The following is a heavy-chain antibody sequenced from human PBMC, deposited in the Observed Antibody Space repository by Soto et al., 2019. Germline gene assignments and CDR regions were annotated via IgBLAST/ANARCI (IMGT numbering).Heavy chain of an antibody. CDR3: ERQRGAVTHAFDL. CDR1: GYSFTNYW. D-gene: IGHD4-17*01. Sequence: RGESLKISCQGSGYSFTNYWINWVRQMPGRGLELMGKIDPTDSFTNYSPSFQGHVSISADKSISTAYLQWTSLKASDTAMYYCERQRGAVTHAFDLWGQGTMVTVSS. CDR2: IDPTDSFT. V-gene: IGHV5-10-1*01. J-gene: IGHJ3*01.